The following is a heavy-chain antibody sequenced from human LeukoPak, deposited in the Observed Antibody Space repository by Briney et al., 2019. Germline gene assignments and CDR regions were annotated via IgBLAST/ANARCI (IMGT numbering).Heavy chain of an antibody. CDR2: ISAYNGNT. Sequence: ASVKVSCKASGYTFTSYGISWVRQAPGQGLEWMGWISAYNGNTNYAQKLQGRVTMTTDTSTSTAYMELRSLRSDDTAVYYCARRFSSSPRYYYYYMDVWGKGTRSPSP. V-gene: IGHV1-18*01. CDR3: ARRFSSSPRYYYYYMDV. CDR1: GYTFTSYG. J-gene: IGHJ6*03. D-gene: IGHD6-6*01.